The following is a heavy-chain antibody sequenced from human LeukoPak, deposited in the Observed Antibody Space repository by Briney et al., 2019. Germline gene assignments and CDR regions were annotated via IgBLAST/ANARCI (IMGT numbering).Heavy chain of an antibody. D-gene: IGHD3-9*01. Sequence: SETLSLTCTVSGGSISSYYWNWIRQPPGKGLEWIGYIYYSGTTNYNPSLKSRVSMSVDTSKNQFSLKLSSVTAADTAVYYCARGPYYDILTGYSDWFDPWGQGTLVTVSS. J-gene: IGHJ5*02. CDR1: GGSISSYY. V-gene: IGHV4-59*12. CDR2: IYYSGTT. CDR3: ARGPYYDILTGYSDWFDP.